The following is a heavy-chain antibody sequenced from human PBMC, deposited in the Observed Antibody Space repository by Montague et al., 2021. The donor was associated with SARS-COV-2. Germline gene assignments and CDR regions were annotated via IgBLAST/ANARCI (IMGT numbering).Heavy chain of an antibody. V-gene: IGHV4-59*01. CDR2: IYYSGST. J-gene: IGHJ4*02. CDR1: GGSISSYY. CDR3: ARVFQRWLLFDPYFDY. Sequence: SETLSLTCTVSGGSISSYYWSWIRQPPGKGLEWIGYIYYSGSTNYNPSLKSRVTISIDTSKNQFSLELSSVTAADTAVYYCARVFQRWLLFDPYFDYWGQGTLVTVSS. D-gene: IGHD5-24*01.